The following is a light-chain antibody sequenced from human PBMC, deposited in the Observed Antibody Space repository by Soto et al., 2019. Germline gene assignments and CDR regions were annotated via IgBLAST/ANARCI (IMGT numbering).Light chain of an antibody. CDR3: LQHISYPFT. CDR2: AAS. J-gene: IGKJ3*01. V-gene: IGKV1-17*03. CDR1: QDISNY. Sequence: DIQMNQSPSAMSAYVGDRVTITCRASQDISNYLVWFQQKPGKLPKRLIYAASSFQSGVPSRFIGSGYGTEFTLTISSLQPEEFATYDFLQHISYPFTFGPGTKVDFK.